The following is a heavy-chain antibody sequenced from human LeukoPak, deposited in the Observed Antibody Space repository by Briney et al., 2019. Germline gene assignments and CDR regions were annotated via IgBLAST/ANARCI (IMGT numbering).Heavy chain of an antibody. J-gene: IGHJ3*02. V-gene: IGHV6-1*01. D-gene: IGHD6-19*01. CDR3: ASTSADDAFDI. CDR2: TYYRSKWYN. Sequence: SQTLSLTCAIAGDSVSSNSAGWNWVRQSPWRGLEWLGRTYYRSKWYNDYAVSVKSRITINPDTSKNQFSLQLNSVTPEDTAVYYCASTSADDAFDIWGQGTMVTVSS. CDR1: GDSVSSNSAG.